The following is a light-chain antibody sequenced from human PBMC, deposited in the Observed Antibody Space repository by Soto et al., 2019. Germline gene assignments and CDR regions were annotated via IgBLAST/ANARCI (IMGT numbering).Light chain of an antibody. J-gene: IGLJ1*01. CDR3: SSYKTGSTVV. Sequence: QSVLTQPASVSGSPGQSITSSCTGTSSDIGYYNYVSWYQQYPGKAPKLIIYEVSNRPSGVSNRFSGSKSANTASLTISGLQAEDEADYHCSSYKTGSTVVFGTGTKVTVL. CDR2: EVS. V-gene: IGLV2-14*01. CDR1: SSDIGYYNY.